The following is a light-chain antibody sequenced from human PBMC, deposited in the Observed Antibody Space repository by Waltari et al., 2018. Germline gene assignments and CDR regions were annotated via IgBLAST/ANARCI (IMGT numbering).Light chain of an antibody. CDR3: CSYAGSSTLV. V-gene: IGLV2-11*01. Sequence: QSALTQPRSVSGSPGQSVTISCTGTSSDVGAYNYVSWYQQHPASAPKLMIYDVSERPSRVSARFSGSTSGNTATLTISGLQAGDGADYYCCSYAGSSTLVFGGGTTLTVV. J-gene: IGLJ3*02. CDR1: SSDVGAYNY. CDR2: DVS.